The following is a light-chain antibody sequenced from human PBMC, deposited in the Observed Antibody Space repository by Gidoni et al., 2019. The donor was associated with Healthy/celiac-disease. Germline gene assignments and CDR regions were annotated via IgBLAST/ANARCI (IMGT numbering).Light chain of an antibody. CDR3: QQYNSTPRT. Sequence: DIVMTQFPDSVGVSLGERATINCTPSQRVLYSSNNKNYLAWYQQKPGQPPKLLIYWASTRESGVPDRFSGSGSGTDFTLTISSLQAEDVAVYYCQQYNSTPRTFGQXTKLEIK. CDR2: WAS. J-gene: IGKJ2*01. V-gene: IGKV4-1*01. CDR1: QRVLYSSNNKNY.